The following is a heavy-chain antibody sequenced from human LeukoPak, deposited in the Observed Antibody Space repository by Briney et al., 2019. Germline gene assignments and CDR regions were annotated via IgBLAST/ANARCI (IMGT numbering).Heavy chain of an antibody. J-gene: IGHJ6*03. CDR2: ISSSSSYI. CDR3: ARYDSSVYYYYYYMDV. CDR1: GFTFSSYS. Sequence: GGSLRLSCAASGFTFSSYSMNWVRQAPGKGLEWVSSISSSSSYIYYADSVKGRFTISRDNAKNSLYLQMNSLRAEDTAVYYCARYDSSVYYYYYYMDVWGKGASVTVSS. D-gene: IGHD3-22*01. V-gene: IGHV3-21*01.